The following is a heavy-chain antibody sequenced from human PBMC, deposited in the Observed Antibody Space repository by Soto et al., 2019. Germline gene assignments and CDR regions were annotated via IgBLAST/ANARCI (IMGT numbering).Heavy chain of an antibody. V-gene: IGHV4-34*01. J-gene: IGHJ4*02. Sequence: SETLSLTCAVYGGSFSGYYWSWIRQPPGKGLEWIGEINHSGSTNYNPSLKSRVTISVDTSKNQFSLKLSSVTAADTAVYYCATMITFGGVIVRERYFDYWGQRTLVTVSS. CDR3: ATMITFGGVIVRERYFDY. D-gene: IGHD3-16*02. CDR2: INHSGST. CDR1: GGSFSGYY.